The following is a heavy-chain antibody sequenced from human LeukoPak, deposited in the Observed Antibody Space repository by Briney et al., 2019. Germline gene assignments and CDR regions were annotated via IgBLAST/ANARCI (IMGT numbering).Heavy chain of an antibody. J-gene: IGHJ5*02. CDR3: ARDGQRRGYCSSTSCYVEGNWFDP. D-gene: IGHD2-2*01. CDR2: IWYDRSNK. V-gene: IGHV3-33*01. CDR1: GFTFSSYG. Sequence: GGSLRLSCAASGFTFSSYGMHWVRQAPGKGLEWVAVIWYDRSNKYYADSVKGRFTISRDNSKNTLYLQMNSLRAEDTAVYYCARDGQRRGYCSSTSCYVEGNWFDPWGQGTLVTVSS.